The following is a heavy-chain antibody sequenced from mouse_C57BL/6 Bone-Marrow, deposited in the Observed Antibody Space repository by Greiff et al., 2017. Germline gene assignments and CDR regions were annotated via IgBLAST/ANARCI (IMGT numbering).Heavy chain of an antibody. V-gene: IGHV7-3*01. J-gene: IGHJ3*01. CDR2: IRNKANGYTT. Sequence: EVQLVESGGGLVQPGGSLSLSCAASGFTFTDYYMSWVRQPPGKALEWLGFIRNKANGYTTEYSASVKGRFTISRDNSQSILYLQMNALRAEDSATYYCARYGYYGSSAYWGQGTLVTVSA. CDR1: GFTFTDYY. D-gene: IGHD1-1*01. CDR3: ARYGYYGSSAY.